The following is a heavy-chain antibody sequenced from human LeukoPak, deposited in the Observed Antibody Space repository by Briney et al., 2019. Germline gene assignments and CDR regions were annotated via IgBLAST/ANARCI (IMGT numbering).Heavy chain of an antibody. J-gene: IGHJ4*02. CDR2: ISAYNGNT. V-gene: IGHV1-18*01. D-gene: IGHD5-12*01. CDR3: ARLPSGYELSYFDD. CDR1: GYTFTSYG. Sequence: ASVKVSCKASGYTFTSYGISWVRQAPGQGLEWMGWISAYNGNTNYAQKLQGRVTMTTDTSTSTAYMELRSLRSDDTAVYYCARLPSGYELSYFDDWGQGTLVTVSS.